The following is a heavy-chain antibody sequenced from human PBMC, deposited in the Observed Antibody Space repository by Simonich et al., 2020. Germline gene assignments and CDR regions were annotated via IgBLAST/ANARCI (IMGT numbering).Heavy chain of an antibody. V-gene: IGHV1-2*02. CDR1: GYTFTGYY. J-gene: IGHJ3*02. CDR3: ARARLYSSSHAFDI. CDR2: INPNSGGT. Sequence: QVQLVQSGAEVKKPEASVKVSCKASGYTFTGYYMHWVRQAPGQGLAWMGWINPNSGGTNYAQKFQGRVTMTRDTSISTAYMELSRLRSDDTAVYYCARARLYSSSHAFDIWGQGTMVTVSS. D-gene: IGHD6-6*01.